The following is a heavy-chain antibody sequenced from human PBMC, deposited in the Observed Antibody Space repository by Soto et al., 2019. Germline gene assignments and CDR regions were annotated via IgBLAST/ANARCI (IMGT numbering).Heavy chain of an antibody. J-gene: IGHJ4*02. Sequence: SETLSLTCTVSGGSVSSGSYYWSWIRQPPGKGLEWIGYIYYSGSTNYNPSLKSRVTISVDTSKNQFPLKPSSVTAADTAVYYCAREDGGNSGYFDYWGQGTLVTVSS. CDR3: AREDGGNSGYFDY. V-gene: IGHV4-61*01. D-gene: IGHD2-21*02. CDR2: IYYSGST. CDR1: GGSVSSGSYY.